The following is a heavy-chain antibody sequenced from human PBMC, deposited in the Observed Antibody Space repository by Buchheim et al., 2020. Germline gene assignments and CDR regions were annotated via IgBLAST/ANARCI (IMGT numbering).Heavy chain of an antibody. V-gene: IGHV3-30*18. CDR2: ISYDGSNK. CDR3: AKVAAADLYALDI. J-gene: IGHJ3*02. Sequence: QVQLVESGGGVVQPGRSLRLSCAASGFTFSSYGMHWVRQAPGKGLEWVAVISYDGSNKYYADSVKGRFTISRDNSKNTLYLQMNSLRAEDTAVYYCAKVAAADLYALDIWGQGT. CDR1: GFTFSSYG. D-gene: IGHD6-13*01.